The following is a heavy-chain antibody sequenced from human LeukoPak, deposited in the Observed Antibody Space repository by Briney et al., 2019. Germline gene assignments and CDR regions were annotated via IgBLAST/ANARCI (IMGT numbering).Heavy chain of an antibody. Sequence: GGSLRLSCAASGFTFSSYSMNWVRQAPGKGLEWVSSISSSSSYIYYADSVKGRFTISRDNAKNSLYLQMNSLRAEDTAVYYCARRPEVVAGGEFDYWGQGTLVTVSP. CDR3: ARRPEVVAGGEFDY. V-gene: IGHV3-21*01. CDR1: GFTFSSYS. CDR2: ISSSSSYI. D-gene: IGHD6-19*01. J-gene: IGHJ4*02.